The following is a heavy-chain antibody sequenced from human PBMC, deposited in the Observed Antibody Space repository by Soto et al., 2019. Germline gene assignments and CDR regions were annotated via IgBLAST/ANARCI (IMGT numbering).Heavy chain of an antibody. Sequence: LGESLKISCKGSGYTFTSYWIGWVRQMPEKGLEWMGIIYPGDSDTRYSPSFQGQVTISVDKSISTAYLQWSRLKASDSAIYYCARPYCSGGSCYSDAFDVWGQGTMVTVSS. V-gene: IGHV5-51*01. CDR1: GYTFTSYW. CDR2: IYPGDSDT. J-gene: IGHJ3*01. CDR3: ARPYCSGGSCYSDAFDV. D-gene: IGHD2-15*01.